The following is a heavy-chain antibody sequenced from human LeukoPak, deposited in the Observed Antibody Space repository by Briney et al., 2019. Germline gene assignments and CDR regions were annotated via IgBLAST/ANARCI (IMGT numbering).Heavy chain of an antibody. CDR3: ARDSPPLYYYDSSGYYPDY. CDR2: INPNSGGT. Sequence: GASVKVSCKASGYTFTGYYMHWVRQAPGQGLEWVGWINPNSGGTNYAQKFQGRVTMTRDTSISTAYMELSRLRSDDTAVYYCARDSPPLYYYDSSGYYPDYWGQGTLVTVSS. J-gene: IGHJ4*02. V-gene: IGHV1-2*02. D-gene: IGHD3-22*01. CDR1: GYTFTGYY.